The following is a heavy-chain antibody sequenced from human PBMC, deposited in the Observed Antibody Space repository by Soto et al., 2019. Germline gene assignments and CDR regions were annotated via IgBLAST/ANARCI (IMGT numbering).Heavy chain of an antibody. CDR1: GFTFNIYA. J-gene: IGHJ6*02. Sequence: GGSLRLSCAASGFTFNIYALHWVRQAPDKGLEWMAVISFDGTKKYYSDSVKGRFTISRDNLKNTLYLQMNNLRVEDAALYFCGREDDYGYRYINYGLDVWGQGTTVTVSS. V-gene: IGHV3-30-3*01. CDR2: ISFDGTKK. D-gene: IGHD4-17*01. CDR3: GREDDYGYRYINYGLDV.